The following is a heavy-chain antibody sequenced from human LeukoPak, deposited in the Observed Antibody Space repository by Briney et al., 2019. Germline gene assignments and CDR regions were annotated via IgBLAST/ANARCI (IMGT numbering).Heavy chain of an antibody. Sequence: GGSLRPSCAASGFTFSSYSMNWVRQAPGKGLEWVTNINQDGSQKYYEDSVKGRFTVSRDNAKNSLYLHMNGLRADDTAIYYCARDHDGKDCWGQGTLVTVSS. CDR1: GFTFSSYS. J-gene: IGHJ4*02. D-gene: IGHD1-1*01. V-gene: IGHV3-7*01. CDR2: INQDGSQK. CDR3: ARDHDGKDC.